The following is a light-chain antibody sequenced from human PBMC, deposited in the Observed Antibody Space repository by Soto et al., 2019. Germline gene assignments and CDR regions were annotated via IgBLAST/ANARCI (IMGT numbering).Light chain of an antibody. J-gene: IGKJ4*01. CDR3: QKYHTAPLT. CDR1: QGIGNY. V-gene: IGKV1-27*01. CDR2: GAS. Sequence: DIQMNQSPLSLSASVGDRVSITCRASQGIGNYLAWFQQKPGRVPKLLIYGASALQTGVPSRFSGSGYGTEVTLTISRLQPEDVATYYCQKYHTAPLTLGGVNKVEI.